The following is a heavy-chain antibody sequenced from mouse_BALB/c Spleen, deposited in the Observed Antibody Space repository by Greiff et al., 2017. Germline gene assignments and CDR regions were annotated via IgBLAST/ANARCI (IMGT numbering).Heavy chain of an antibody. CDR1: GFTFSSYT. CDR3: ARYQGYDYDEGFDY. J-gene: IGHJ2*01. CDR2: ISSGGGNT. Sequence: DVQLVESGGGLVKPGGSLKLSCAASGFTFSSYTMSWVRQTPEKRLEWVATISSGGGNTYYPDSVKGRFTISRDNAKNNLYLQMSSLRSEDTALYYCARYQGYDYDEGFDYWGQGTTLTVSS. D-gene: IGHD2-4*01. V-gene: IGHV5-9*03.